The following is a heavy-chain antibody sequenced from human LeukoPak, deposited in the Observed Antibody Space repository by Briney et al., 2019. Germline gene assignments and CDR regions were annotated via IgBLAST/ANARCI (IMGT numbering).Heavy chain of an antibody. V-gene: IGHV1-8*03. CDR1: GYTFTSYD. J-gene: IGHJ4*02. D-gene: IGHD3-22*01. CDR3: ARGPSIGWYYYDSSGYYVFDY. CDR2: MNPNSGNT. Sequence: GASVKVSCKASGYTFTSYDINWVRQATGQGLEWMGWMNPNSGNTGYAQKFQGRVTITRNTSISTAYMELSSLRSEDTAVYYCARGPSIGWYYYDSSGYYVFDYWGQGTLVTVSS.